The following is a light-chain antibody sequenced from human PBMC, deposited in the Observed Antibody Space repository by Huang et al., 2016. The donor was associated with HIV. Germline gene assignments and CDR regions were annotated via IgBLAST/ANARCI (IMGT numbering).Light chain of an antibody. J-gene: IGKJ1*01. CDR3: LQDHNYPRT. Sequence: AIQMTQSPSSLSASVGDRVTITCRASQGITDDLAWYQQKPGKAPKLLISGASTLRSGGPSRFSGSGSGTDFNLTISSLQPEDYATYYCLQDHNYPRTFGQGTKVEI. CDR2: GAS. CDR1: QGITDD. V-gene: IGKV1-6*01.